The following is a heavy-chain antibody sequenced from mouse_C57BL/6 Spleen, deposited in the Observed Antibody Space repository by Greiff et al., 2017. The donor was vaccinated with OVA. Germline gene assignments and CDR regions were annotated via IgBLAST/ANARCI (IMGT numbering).Heavy chain of an antibody. CDR3: ARGVDGSSTWFAY. V-gene: IGHV1-50*01. J-gene: IGHJ3*01. CDR1: GYTFTSYW. D-gene: IGHD1-1*01. Sequence: QVQLKQPGAELVKPGASVKLSCKASGYTFTSYWMQWVKQRPGQGLEWIGEIDPSDSYTNYNQKFKGKATLTVATSSSPAYMQLRSLTSEDSAVYYWARGVDGSSTWFAYWGQGTLVTVSA. CDR2: IDPSDSYT.